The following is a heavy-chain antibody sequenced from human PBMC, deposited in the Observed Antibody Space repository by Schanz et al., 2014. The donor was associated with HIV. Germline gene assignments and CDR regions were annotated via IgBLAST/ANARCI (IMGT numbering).Heavy chain of an antibody. V-gene: IGHV1-69*06. CDR1: GGTFSSYA. Sequence: QVQLVQSGAEVKKPGSSVKVSCKASGGTFSSYAISWVRQAPGQGLEWMGGIIPIFGTSNSAQKFQGRVTNTADISTNTAYMELSSLRSEDTAVYYCARGVVGATTDVFDYWGQGTLVTVSS. D-gene: IGHD1-26*01. J-gene: IGHJ4*02. CDR3: ARGVVGATTDVFDY. CDR2: IIPIFGTS.